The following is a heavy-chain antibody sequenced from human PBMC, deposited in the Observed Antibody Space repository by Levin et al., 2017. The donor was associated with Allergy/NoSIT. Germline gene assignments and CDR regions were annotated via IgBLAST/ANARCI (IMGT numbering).Heavy chain of an antibody. J-gene: IGHJ3*02. CDR2: IKQDGTEK. CDR1: GFTFNSYW. V-gene: IGHV3-7*04. D-gene: IGHD2-8*02. Sequence: GGSLRLSYVASGFTFNSYWMSWVRQAPGKGLEWVANIKQDGTEKYYVDSVNGRFTVSRDNARNFLYLHMSSLRAEDTAVYYCARNWRSAFDIWGHGTTVTVSS. CDR3: ARNWRSAFDI.